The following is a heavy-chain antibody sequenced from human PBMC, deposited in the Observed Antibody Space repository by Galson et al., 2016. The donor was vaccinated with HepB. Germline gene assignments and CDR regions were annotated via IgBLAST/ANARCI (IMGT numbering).Heavy chain of an antibody. Sequence: SLRLSCAASGFTVSSNYMTWVRQAPGKGLEWVSIIYSDDTTYYADSVKGRFTISRDNSTNTLYLQMKSLRAEDTAVYYGAKGIGLVVSIGSWGQGTLVTVSS. CDR3: AKGIGLVVSIGS. CDR1: GFTVSSNY. V-gene: IGHV3-53*01. D-gene: IGHD3-22*01. J-gene: IGHJ5*01. CDR2: IYSDDTT.